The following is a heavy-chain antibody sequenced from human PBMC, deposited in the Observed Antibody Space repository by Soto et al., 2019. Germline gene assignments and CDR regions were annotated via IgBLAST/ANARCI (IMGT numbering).Heavy chain of an antibody. CDR3: TQALGGYDY. J-gene: IGHJ4*02. CDR1: GFTFSGSA. V-gene: IGHV3-73*01. D-gene: IGHD5-12*01. CDR2: IRSKANSYAT. Sequence: EVQLVESGGGLVQPGGSLKLSCAASGFTFSGSAMHWVRQASGKGLEWVGRIRSKANSYATAYAASVKGRFTISRDDSKNTAYLQMNSLKTEDTAVYYCTQALGGYDYWGQGTLVTVSS.